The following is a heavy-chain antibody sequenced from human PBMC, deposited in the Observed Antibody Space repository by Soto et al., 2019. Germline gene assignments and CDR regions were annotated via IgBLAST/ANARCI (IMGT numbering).Heavy chain of an antibody. Sequence: QGQLGQSGGEVKKSGASVKVACKASGYTFSRYGISWVRQAPGQGLEWMGWISGYNGDTNYAQKFQGRVTMTIDTATTTEYMELRSLTSDDTAVYYCAKNGQPPYYYYGLDVWGQGTTVTVSS. J-gene: IGHJ6*02. CDR2: ISGYNGDT. D-gene: IGHD2-8*01. CDR1: GYTFSRYG. V-gene: IGHV1-18*01. CDR3: AKNGQPPYYYYGLDV.